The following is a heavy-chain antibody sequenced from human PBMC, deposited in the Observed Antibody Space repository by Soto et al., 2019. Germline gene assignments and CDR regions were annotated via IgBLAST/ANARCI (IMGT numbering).Heavy chain of an antibody. J-gene: IGHJ4*02. CDR1: GFTFSSYA. CDR2: ISYDGSNK. D-gene: IGHD3-16*01. CDR3: AKDWSLGGD. Sequence: GGSLRLSCAASGFTFSSYAMHWVRQAPGKGLEWVAVISYDGSNKYYADSVKGRFTISRDNSKNTLYLQMNSLRAEDTAVYYCAKDWSLGGDWGKGPLVTVSS. V-gene: IGHV3-30*04.